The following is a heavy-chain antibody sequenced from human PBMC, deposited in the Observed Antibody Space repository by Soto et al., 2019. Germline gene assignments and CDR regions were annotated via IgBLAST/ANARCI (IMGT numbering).Heavy chain of an antibody. D-gene: IGHD4-17*01. J-gene: IGHJ6*02. CDR2: VYYSGGT. Sequence: QVQLQESGPGLVKPSETLSLTCSVSGGSMSRYYWTWVRQPPGKGREYIGQVYYSGGTNYSPSLTSRLSISVDTSKNQLFLNLSSVTAADTAVYYCARRTTASQYYGMDVWGQGITVIVSS. V-gene: IGHV4-59*08. CDR1: GGSMSRYY. CDR3: ARRTTASQYYGMDV.